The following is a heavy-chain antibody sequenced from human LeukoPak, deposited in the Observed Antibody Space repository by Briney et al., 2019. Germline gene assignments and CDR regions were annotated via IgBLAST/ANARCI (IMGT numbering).Heavy chain of an antibody. CDR3: ARAPADLRREMYYYDSSGYYSDAFDI. CDR2: ISAYNGNT. J-gene: IGHJ3*02. V-gene: IGHV1-18*01. D-gene: IGHD3-22*01. CDR1: GYTFTSYG. Sequence: ASVKVSCKASGYTFTSYGISWVRQAPGQGLEWMGWISAYNGNTNYAQKLQGRVTMTTDTSTSTAYMELRSLRSDDTAVYYCARAPADLRREMYYYDSSGYYSDAFDIWGQGTMVTVSS.